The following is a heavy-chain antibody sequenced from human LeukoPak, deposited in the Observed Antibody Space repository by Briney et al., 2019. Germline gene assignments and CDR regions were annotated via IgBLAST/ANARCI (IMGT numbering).Heavy chain of an antibody. CDR2: INHSGST. CDR1: GGSFSGYY. CDR3: AKDINYGDYDGYYFDY. J-gene: IGHJ4*02. Sequence: SETLSLTCAVYGGSFSGYYWSWIRQPPGKGLEWIGEINHSGSTNYNPSLKSRVTISVDTSKNQFSLKLSSVTAADTALYYCAKDINYGDYDGYYFDYWGQGTLVTVSS. V-gene: IGHV4-34*01. D-gene: IGHD4-17*01.